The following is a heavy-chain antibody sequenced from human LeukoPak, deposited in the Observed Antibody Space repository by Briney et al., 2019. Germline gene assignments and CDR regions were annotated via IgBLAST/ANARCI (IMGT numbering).Heavy chain of an antibody. J-gene: IGHJ5*02. Sequence: GGSLRLSCAASGFTFDDYTMHWVRQAPGKGLEWVSLISWDGGSTYYADSVKGRFTISRDNSKNSLYLQMNSLRTEDTALYYCAKGQQYQLLPAPWFDPWGQGTLVTVSS. CDR1: GFTFDDYT. D-gene: IGHD2-2*01. V-gene: IGHV3-43*01. CDR2: ISWDGGST. CDR3: AKGQQYQLLPAPWFDP.